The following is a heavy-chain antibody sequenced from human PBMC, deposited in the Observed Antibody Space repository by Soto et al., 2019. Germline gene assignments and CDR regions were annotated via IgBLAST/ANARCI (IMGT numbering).Heavy chain of an antibody. V-gene: IGHV4-39*07. D-gene: IGHD2-2*01. Sequence: SETLSLTCTVSGSSINSSGYYWGWIRQPPGKGLEWIGSMFYGVSTYYNPSLKSRVTISVDTSKNQFSLNLSSVTAADTAVYYCARAEVPAAPSGWFDPWGQGTLVTVSS. CDR3: ARAEVPAAPSGWFDP. CDR2: MFYGVST. CDR1: GSSINSSGYY. J-gene: IGHJ5*02.